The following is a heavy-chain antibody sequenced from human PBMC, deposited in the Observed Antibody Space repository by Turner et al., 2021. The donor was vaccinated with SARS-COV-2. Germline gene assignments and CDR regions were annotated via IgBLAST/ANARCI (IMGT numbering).Heavy chain of an antibody. CDR1: GYTFTGNY. D-gene: IGHD2-15*01. CDR3: AILEYCVSVTGVDYGMDV. J-gene: IGHJ6*02. Sequence: QVQLLQSGAEVKKPGPSVTVSCNASGYTFTGNYMRWVRQAPGQGLEWREGLDPNSGGTNYAQKIQGRDTMTSETTISTAYMKLSRQRSDDTAGDDCAILEYCVSVTGVDYGMDVWGQGTTVTVSS. V-gene: IGHV1-2*02. CDR2: LDPNSGGT.